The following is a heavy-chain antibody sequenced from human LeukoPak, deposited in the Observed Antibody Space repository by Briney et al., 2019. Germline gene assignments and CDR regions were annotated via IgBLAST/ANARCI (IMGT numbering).Heavy chain of an antibody. CDR3: AILLGYCSGGSCYSGRDY. J-gene: IGHJ4*02. CDR2: IYYSGST. Sequence: SETLSLTCTVSGGSISSSSYYWGWIRQPPGKGLEWMGGIYYSGSTYYNPSLKSRVTISVDTSKNQFSLKLSSVTAADTAVYYCAILLGYCSGGSCYSGRDYWGQGTLVTVSS. CDR1: GGSISSSSYY. V-gene: IGHV4-39*01. D-gene: IGHD2-15*01.